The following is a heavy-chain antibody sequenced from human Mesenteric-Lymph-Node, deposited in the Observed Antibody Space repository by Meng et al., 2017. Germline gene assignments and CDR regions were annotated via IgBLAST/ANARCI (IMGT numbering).Heavy chain of an antibody. CDR3: ARLDLGLAY. V-gene: IGHV1-69*10. CDR2: IIPILGTT. J-gene: IGHJ4*02. Sequence: QVKLVQSGAEVKKPGSSVKVSCKASGGKFTSFVFNWVRQAPGQGLEWMGGIIPILGTTNYAEKFRGRLTISADTSARTAYMELTSLNSDDTAVYYCARLDLGLAYWGQGTLVTVSS. CDR1: GGKFTSFV. D-gene: IGHD3-16*01.